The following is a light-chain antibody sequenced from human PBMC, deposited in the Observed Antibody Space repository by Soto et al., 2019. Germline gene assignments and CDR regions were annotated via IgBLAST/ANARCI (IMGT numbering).Light chain of an antibody. Sequence: IQLTQSPSSLSASLGDKVPITGRPSKTIGSYLNWYQQTPGKAPKLLIYAAYSLQSGVPSRFSGSGSGTDFTLTISSLQPEDFATYYCQQSSSTPYTFGQGTKLEIK. V-gene: IGKV1-39*01. J-gene: IGKJ2*01. CDR2: AAY. CDR1: KTIGSY. CDR3: QQSSSTPYT.